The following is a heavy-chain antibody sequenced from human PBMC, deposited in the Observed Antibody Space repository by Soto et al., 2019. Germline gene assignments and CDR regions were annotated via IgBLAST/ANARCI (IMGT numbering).Heavy chain of an antibody. V-gene: IGHV4-4*07. CDR2: MYNTGST. Sequence: PSETLSLTCTVSAGSISSYYWSWIRQPAGKELEWVGRMYNTGSTNYNPSPKSRVTMSVDTSKRQISLKLSSVTAADTAVYYCARELPNFRVNWFDPWGQGTLVTVS. CDR3: ARELPNFRVNWFDP. D-gene: IGHD7-27*01. J-gene: IGHJ5*02. CDR1: AGSISSYY.